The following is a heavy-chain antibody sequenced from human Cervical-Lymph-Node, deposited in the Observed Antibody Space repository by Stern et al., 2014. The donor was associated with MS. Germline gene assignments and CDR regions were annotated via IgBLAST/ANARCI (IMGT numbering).Heavy chain of an antibody. J-gene: IGHJ4*02. Sequence: QVQLQESGPGLVKPSETLSLTCTVSGGSISTYRWNWIRQSPGKGLEWIGYIYYDRSTNYNFSLKSRLTMTLDTSRNQFSLKLTSVTAADTAVYYCARAPHSETNSWDYYFDYWGQGVLVTVSS. CDR3: ARAPHSETNSWDYYFDY. V-gene: IGHV4-59*01. D-gene: IGHD1-26*01. CDR2: IYYDRST. CDR1: GGSISTYR.